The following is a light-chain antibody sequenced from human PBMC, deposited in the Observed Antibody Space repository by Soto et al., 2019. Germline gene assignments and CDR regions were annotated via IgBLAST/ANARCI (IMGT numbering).Light chain of an antibody. J-gene: IGLJ2*01. CDR3: CSYAGSYTLL. Sequence: QSVLTQPPSASGSPGQSVAISCTGTSSDVGGYNYVSWYQQHPGKAPKLMISDVSKRPSGVPDRFSGSKSGNTASLTISGLQAEDEADYYCCSYAGSYTLLFGGGTKLTVL. V-gene: IGLV2-11*01. CDR1: SSDVGGYNY. CDR2: DVS.